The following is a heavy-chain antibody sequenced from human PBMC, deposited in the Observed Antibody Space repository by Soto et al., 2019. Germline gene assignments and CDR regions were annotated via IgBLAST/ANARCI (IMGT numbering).Heavy chain of an antibody. Sequence: QVQLVESGGGVVQPGRSLRLSCAASGFTFSSYGMHWVRQAPGKGLEWVAVIWYDGSNKYYADSVKGQFTISRDNSKNTLYLQMNSLRAEDTAVYYCARDRGYCSGGSCYKDYWGQGTLVTVSS. CDR2: IWYDGSNK. D-gene: IGHD2-15*01. CDR3: ARDRGYCSGGSCYKDY. J-gene: IGHJ4*02. CDR1: GFTFSSYG. V-gene: IGHV3-33*01.